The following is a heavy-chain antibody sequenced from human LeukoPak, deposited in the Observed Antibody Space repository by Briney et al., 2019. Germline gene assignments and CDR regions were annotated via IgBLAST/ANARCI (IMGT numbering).Heavy chain of an antibody. CDR1: GGTFSSYA. Sequence: ASVKVSCKASGGTFSSYAISWVRQAPGQGLEWMGGIIPMFGTANYAQKFQGRVTMTRDMSTSTVYMELSSLRSEDTAVYYCAREGQLAYYYYMDVWGKGTTVTVSS. D-gene: IGHD6-13*01. J-gene: IGHJ6*03. CDR3: AREGQLAYYYYMDV. CDR2: IIPMFGTA. V-gene: IGHV1-69*05.